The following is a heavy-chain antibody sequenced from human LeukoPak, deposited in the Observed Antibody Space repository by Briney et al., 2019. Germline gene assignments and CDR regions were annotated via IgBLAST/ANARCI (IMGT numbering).Heavy chain of an antibody. Sequence: LRLSCAASGFTLSSYAMHWVSQAPGKGREWVAVISYDGSNKYYADSVKGRFTISRDNSKSTLYLQMNSLSAEDTAVYYCARDFILEGGYDDEFDYWGQGTLVTVSS. CDR3: ARDFILEGGYDDEFDY. CDR1: GFTLSSYA. V-gene: IGHV3-30-3*01. J-gene: IGHJ4*02. CDR2: ISYDGSNK. D-gene: IGHD5-12*01.